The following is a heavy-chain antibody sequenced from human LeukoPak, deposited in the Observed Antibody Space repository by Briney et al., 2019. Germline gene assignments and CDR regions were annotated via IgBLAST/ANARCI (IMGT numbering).Heavy chain of an antibody. Sequence: GASVKVSCKASGYTFTSYYMHWVRQAPGQGLEWMGIINPSGGSTSYAQKSQGRVTITRDTSTSTVYMELSSLRSEDTAVYYCAREDSLAAAGTPNWFDPWGQGTLVTVSS. CDR3: AREDSLAAAGTPNWFDP. CDR2: INPSGGST. D-gene: IGHD6-13*01. J-gene: IGHJ5*02. CDR1: GYTFTSYY. V-gene: IGHV1-46*01.